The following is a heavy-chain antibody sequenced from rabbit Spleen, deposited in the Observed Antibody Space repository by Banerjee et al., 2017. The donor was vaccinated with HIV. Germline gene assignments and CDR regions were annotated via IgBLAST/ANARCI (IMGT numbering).Heavy chain of an antibody. V-gene: IGHV1S40*01. D-gene: IGHD8-1*01. CDR2: IGTGSGST. CDR3: ARDSGSSFSSYGMDL. CDR1: GFSFSSGYY. J-gene: IGHJ6*01. Sequence: QSLEESGGDLVKPGASLTLTCKASGFSFSSGYYMCWVRQAPGKGLEWIGCIGTGSGSTWYASWAKGRFTISKTSSTTVTLQMTSLTAADTATYFCARDSGSSFSSYGMDLWGPGTLVTVS.